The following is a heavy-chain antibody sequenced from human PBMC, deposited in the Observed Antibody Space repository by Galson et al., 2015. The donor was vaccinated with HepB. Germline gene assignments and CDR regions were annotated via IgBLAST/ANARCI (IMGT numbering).Heavy chain of an antibody. CDR3: ARGGSRGGDGYNTFDY. D-gene: IGHD5-24*01. J-gene: IGHJ4*02. Sequence: ETLSLTCTVSGYYNTSYYWSWIRQPPGKGLEFIGNIYYTGSTDYNPSFNSRVTISLDTSKSQFSLKLTSVTAADTAVYYCARGGSRGGDGYNTFDYWGQGALVTVSS. CDR2: IYYTGST. V-gene: IGHV4-59*12. CDR1: GYYNTSYY.